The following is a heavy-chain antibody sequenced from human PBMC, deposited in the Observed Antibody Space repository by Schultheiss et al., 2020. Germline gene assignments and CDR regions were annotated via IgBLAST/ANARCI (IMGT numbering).Heavy chain of an antibody. V-gene: IGHV4-59*01. CDR1: GGSISSYY. J-gene: IGHJ5*02. CDR3: ARAIVNYDFWSGYRSNWFDP. CDR2: IYYSGST. Sequence: SETLSLTCTVSGGSISSYYWSWIRQPPGKGLEWIGYIYYSGSTNYNPSLKSRVTISVDTSDNQFSLKLSSVTAADTAVYYCARAIVNYDFWSGYRSNWFDPWGQGTLVTVSS. D-gene: IGHD3-3*01.